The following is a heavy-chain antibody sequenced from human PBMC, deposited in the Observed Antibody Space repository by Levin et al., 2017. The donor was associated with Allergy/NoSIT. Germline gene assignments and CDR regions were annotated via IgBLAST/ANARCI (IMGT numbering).Heavy chain of an antibody. J-gene: IGHJ4*02. D-gene: IGHD6-19*01. CDR2: IGAYSGDT. Sequence: GESLKISCRTSGYTFTHYGVNWVRQAPGQGLEWMGWIGAYSGDTNYAQKFQDRVTMTTDTPTGTLYMELRSLRSDDTAVYYCGRDSTVAGPDPPDYWGQGSLVTVSS. CDR1: GYTFTHYG. CDR3: GRDSTVAGPDPPDY. V-gene: IGHV1-18*01.